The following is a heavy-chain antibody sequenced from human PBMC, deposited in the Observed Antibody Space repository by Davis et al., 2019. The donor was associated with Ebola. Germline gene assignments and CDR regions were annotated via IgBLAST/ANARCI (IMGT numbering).Heavy chain of an antibody. CDR2: IYYSGST. Sequence: MPSETLSLTCTVSGGSISSSYWSWIRQPPGKGLEWIGYIYYSGSTNYNPSLKSRVTISLDTSKNQFSLKLSSVTAADTAVYYCARDLVGHYYDSSGSPWGQGTLVTVSS. D-gene: IGHD3-22*01. CDR3: ARDLVGHYYDSSGSP. V-gene: IGHV4-59*12. CDR1: GGSISSSY. J-gene: IGHJ5*02.